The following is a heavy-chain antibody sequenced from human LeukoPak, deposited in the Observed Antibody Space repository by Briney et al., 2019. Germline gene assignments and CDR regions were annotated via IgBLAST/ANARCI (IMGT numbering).Heavy chain of an antibody. CDR2: IYSSGST. D-gene: IGHD2-2*01. CDR1: GGSISSSSYY. Sequence: PSETLSLTCTVSGGSISSSSYYWGWIRQPPGKGLEWIGYIYSSGSTNYNPSLKSRVTLSVDTSKNQFSLELNSVTAADTAVYFCARGQYQLLLFDPWGQGTLVTVSS. CDR3: ARGQYQLLLFDP. J-gene: IGHJ5*02. V-gene: IGHV4-61*05.